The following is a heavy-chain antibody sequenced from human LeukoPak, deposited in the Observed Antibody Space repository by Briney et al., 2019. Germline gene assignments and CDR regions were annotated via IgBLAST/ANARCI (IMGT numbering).Heavy chain of an antibody. Sequence: AGGSLRLSCAASGFTFSSYGMHWVRQAPGKGLEWVAVIWYDGSNKYYADSVKGRFTISGDNSKNTLYLQMNSLRAEDTAVYYCARDLGPITMVRGVSIDYWGQGTLVTVSS. J-gene: IGHJ4*02. D-gene: IGHD3-10*01. V-gene: IGHV3-33*01. CDR3: ARDLGPITMVRGVSIDY. CDR1: GFTFSSYG. CDR2: IWYDGSNK.